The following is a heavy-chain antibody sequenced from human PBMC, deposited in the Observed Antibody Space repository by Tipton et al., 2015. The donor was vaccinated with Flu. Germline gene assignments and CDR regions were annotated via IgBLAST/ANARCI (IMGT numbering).Heavy chain of an antibody. Sequence: QSGAEVKKPGSSVRVSCKASGGTFETYSITWVRQAPGQGLEWMGGVNPFFGPPQYAQKFQDRVTIDADDSTSTAYMELSGLRPDDTAVYYCARDRSPGLERLDYYYMDVWGKGTTVIVSS. J-gene: IGHJ6*03. V-gene: IGHV1-69*01. CDR1: GGTFETYS. CDR2: VNPFFGPP. CDR3: ARDRSPGLERLDYYYMDV. D-gene: IGHD3-10*01.